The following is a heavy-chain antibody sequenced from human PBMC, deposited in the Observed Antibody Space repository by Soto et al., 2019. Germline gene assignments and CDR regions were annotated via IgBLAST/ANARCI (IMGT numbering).Heavy chain of an antibody. CDR1: GFNFNNAW. J-gene: IGHJ4*02. Sequence: EVQLVESGGGLVKPGESLRLSCAASGFNFNNAWLNWVRQAPGKGLEWVGRIRTKTEGGTTDYAAPVKARFTISRDDSKNTLYLQMNSLKTEDTAVYYCTTDITVASPYGGRWGQGTLVTVSS. D-gene: IGHD1-20*01. CDR3: TTDITVASPYGGR. V-gene: IGHV3-15*07. CDR2: IRTKTEGGTT.